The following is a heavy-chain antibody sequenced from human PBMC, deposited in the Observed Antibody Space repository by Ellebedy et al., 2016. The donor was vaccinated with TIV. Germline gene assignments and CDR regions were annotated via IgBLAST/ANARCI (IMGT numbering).Heavy chain of an antibody. CDR1: GGSISSSSYY. Sequence: MPSETLSLTCTVSGGSISSSSYYWGWIRQPPGKGLEWIGSIYYSGSTYYNPSLKSRVTISGDTSKNQFSLKLSSVTAADTAVYYCATLNESIAARLGLYYFDYWGQGTLVTVSS. CDR3: ATLNESIAARLGLYYFDY. CDR2: IYYSGST. V-gene: IGHV4-39*01. J-gene: IGHJ4*02. D-gene: IGHD6-6*01.